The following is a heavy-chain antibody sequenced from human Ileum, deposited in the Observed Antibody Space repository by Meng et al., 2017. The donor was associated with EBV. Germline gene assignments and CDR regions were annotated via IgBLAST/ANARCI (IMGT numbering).Heavy chain of an antibody. CDR1: GCNARVYH. CDR3: ARGPDWAKGGY. Sequence: VAPGGGWRRLVGPRTLSVGSSGCNARVYHMSWVRQAQGKGLEWVSTIYSGGDTFYADSVKDRFTISRDNSKNTLFLQMNRLTVEDTAVYYCARGPDWAKGGYWGLGTLVTVSS. V-gene: IGHV3-53*01. D-gene: IGHD3/OR15-3a*01. CDR2: IYSGGDT. J-gene: IGHJ4*02.